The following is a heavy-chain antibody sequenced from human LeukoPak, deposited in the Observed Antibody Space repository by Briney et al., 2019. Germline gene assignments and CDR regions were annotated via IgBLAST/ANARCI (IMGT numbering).Heavy chain of an antibody. D-gene: IGHD2-21*02. V-gene: IGHV4-4*07. CDR1: GGSISTYY. Sequence: SETLSLTCTVSGGSISTYYWSWIRQPAGKGLEWVGRIYTSGSTNYNPSPKSRVTMSIDTSKNQFSLKVTSVTAADTAVYYCARDLRRRVTAIGYGPREYYYYMDVWGKGTTVTISS. CDR2: IYTSGST. J-gene: IGHJ6*03. CDR3: ARDLRRRVTAIGYGPREYYYYMDV.